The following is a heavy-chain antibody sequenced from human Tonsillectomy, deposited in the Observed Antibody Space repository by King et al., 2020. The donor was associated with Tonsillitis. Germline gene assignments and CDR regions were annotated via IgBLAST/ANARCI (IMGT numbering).Heavy chain of an antibody. J-gene: IGHJ4*02. CDR2: MYYSGTI. Sequence: QLQESGPGVVKPSETLSLTCTVSGGSISSSDHYWAWIRQPPGKGLEWIGYMYYSGTIFYNPSLKSRITISGGTSETRFSLKLCSVTAADTAVYFCARSVSGSFDYWGQGALVTVSS. CDR3: ARSVSGSFDY. CDR1: GGSISSSDHY. D-gene: IGHD1-26*01. V-gene: IGHV4-39*01.